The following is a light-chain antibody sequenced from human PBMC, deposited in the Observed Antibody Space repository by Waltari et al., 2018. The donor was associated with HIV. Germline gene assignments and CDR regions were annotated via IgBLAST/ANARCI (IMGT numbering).Light chain of an antibody. J-gene: IGLJ2*01. Sequence: QSALTQPASVSGSPGQSITISCTGTSSDVGGYNYVSWYQQHPGKAPKRMIYEVRKRPSGVSNRFSGSKSGNTASLTISGLQAEDEADYYCSSYTSSSTRVFGGGTKLTVL. CDR1: SSDVGGYNY. CDR2: EVR. V-gene: IGLV2-14*01. CDR3: SSYTSSSTRV.